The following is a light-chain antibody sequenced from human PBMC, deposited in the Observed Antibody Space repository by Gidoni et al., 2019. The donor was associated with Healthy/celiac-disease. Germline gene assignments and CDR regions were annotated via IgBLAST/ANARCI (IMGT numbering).Light chain of an antibody. CDR1: QSISSY. Sequence: DIQMTQSPSSLSASVGDRVTITCRASQSISSYLHWYQQKPGKAPKLLIYAAYSLQSGVPSRFSGSGSGTDFTLTIRSLQHEDFATYSCQQSYSTPRTFGQGTKLEIK. CDR2: AAY. J-gene: IGKJ2*01. CDR3: QQSYSTPRT. V-gene: IGKV1-39*01.